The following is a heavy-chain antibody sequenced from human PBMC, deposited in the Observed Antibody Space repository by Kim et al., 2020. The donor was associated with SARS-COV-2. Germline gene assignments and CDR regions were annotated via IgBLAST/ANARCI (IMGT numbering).Heavy chain of an antibody. D-gene: IGHD2-21*02. J-gene: IGHJ4*02. CDR2: IRSKTNNYAT. V-gene: IGHV3-73*01. CDR3: ISHRHCGGDCFIEY. CDR1: GFTFSGSA. Sequence: GGSLRLSCAASGFTFSGSAMHWVRQASGKGLEWVGRIRSKTNNYATAYSASVNGRFTISRDDSENTAYLQMHALKTEDTAVYYCISHRHCGGDCFIEYWGQGTLVTVSS.